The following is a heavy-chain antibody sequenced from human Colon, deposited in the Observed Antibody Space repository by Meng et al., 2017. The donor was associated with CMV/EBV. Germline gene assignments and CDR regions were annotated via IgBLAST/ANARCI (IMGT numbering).Heavy chain of an antibody. CDR3: ATSALRSTIDN. CDR1: GGSFSGYY. Sequence: SETLSLTCAVSGGSFSGYYWSWIRQPPGKGLEWIGEINQSGTTNYSPSLKSRVTISVDTSKNQFSLNLRSVTAADTAVYYCATSALRSTIDNWGQGTLVTVSS. V-gene: IGHV4-34*01. CDR2: INQSGTT. J-gene: IGHJ4*02.